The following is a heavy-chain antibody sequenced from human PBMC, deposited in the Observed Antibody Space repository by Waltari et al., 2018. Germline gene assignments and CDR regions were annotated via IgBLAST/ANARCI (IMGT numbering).Heavy chain of an antibody. CDR1: GYIFTTYG. CDR3: ARGGGTFSKPQYFDS. V-gene: IGHV7-4-1*02. D-gene: IGHD1-26*01. CDR2: INTNTGNP. Sequence: QVQLVPSGSELKKSGASVKVSCTASGYIFTTYGINWVRQAPGQGLEWMGWINTNTGNPTYVQGFTGRFVFSLDTSVSTAYLQISSLKAEDSAIYYCARGGGTFSKPQYFDSWGQGTRVTVSS. J-gene: IGHJ4*02.